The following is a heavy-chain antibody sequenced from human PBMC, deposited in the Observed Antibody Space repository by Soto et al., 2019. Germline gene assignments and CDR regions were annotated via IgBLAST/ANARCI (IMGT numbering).Heavy chain of an antibody. D-gene: IGHD3-3*01. J-gene: IGHJ5*01. Sequence: QEQLEESGPGLVKPSGTLSLTCGVSGASMSSNNWWAWVRQPPGKGLEWIGEIYQSGSTNYNPSLKGRVTMSIDKSKNQFSLKLTSLTAADTAIYYCAGIPMTSGVVTGRFDPWGRGTLVVVSS. CDR3: AGIPMTSGVVTGRFDP. V-gene: IGHV4-4*02. CDR2: IYQSGST. CDR1: GASMSSNNW.